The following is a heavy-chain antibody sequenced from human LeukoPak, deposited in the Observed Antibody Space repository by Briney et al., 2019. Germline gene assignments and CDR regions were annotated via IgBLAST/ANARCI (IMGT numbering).Heavy chain of an antibody. CDR3: ARDPNSSSSYYYYYYYMDV. CDR1: GFTFSSYW. D-gene: IGHD6-6*01. Sequence: GGSLRLSCAASGFTFSSYWMHWVRQAPGKGLVWVSHINTDGSTTTYADSVKGRFTISRDNAKNTLYLQMNSLRAEDAAVYYCARDPNSSSSYYYYYYYMDVWGKGTTVTVSS. CDR2: INTDGSTT. V-gene: IGHV3-74*01. J-gene: IGHJ6*03.